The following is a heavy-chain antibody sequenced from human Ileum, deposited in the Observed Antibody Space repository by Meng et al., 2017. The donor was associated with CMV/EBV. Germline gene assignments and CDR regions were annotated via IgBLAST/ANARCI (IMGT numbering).Heavy chain of an antibody. CDR3: ARDKTDLGREGFSY. CDR1: GFTFSEYG. V-gene: IGHV1-18*01. D-gene: IGHD3-3*01. CDR2: ISAWNGDT. J-gene: IGHJ4*02. Sequence: QVQLVQSGAEVKKPGDSVKISCKTSGFTFSEYGITWVRQAPGQGLERVGWISAWNGDTLYAQKLLGRVTMTTDRSTTTAYMELRSLRSDDTATYYCARDKTDLGREGFSYWGQGTLVTVSS.